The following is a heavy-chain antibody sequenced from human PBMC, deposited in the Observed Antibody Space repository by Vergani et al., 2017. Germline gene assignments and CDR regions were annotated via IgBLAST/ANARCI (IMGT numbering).Heavy chain of an antibody. CDR2: IYNDGST. CDR3: ARDRRSGRSGYYYAMDV. J-gene: IGHJ6*02. D-gene: IGHD6-25*01. Sequence: VQLQQWGAGLLKPSETLSLTCAVYGGSFSGYYWSWIRQPPGKGLEWVSLIYNDGSTYYADSVKGRFTISRDNSKNTLYLQMNSLRAEDTAVFYCARDRRSGRSGYYYAMDVWGQGTTVTVSS. V-gene: IGHV3-66*03. CDR1: GGSFSGYY.